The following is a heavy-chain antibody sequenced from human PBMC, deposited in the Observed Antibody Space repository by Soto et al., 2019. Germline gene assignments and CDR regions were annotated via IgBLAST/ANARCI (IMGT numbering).Heavy chain of an antibody. Sequence: QVQLVESGGGVVQPGRSLRLSCAASGFTFSSYGMHWVRQAPGKGLEWVAVIWYDGSNKYYADSVKGRFTISRDNPKNTLYLQMNSLRAEDTAVYYCARDAVAGTTRDYYYYGMDVWGQGTTVTVSS. D-gene: IGHD6-19*01. J-gene: IGHJ6*02. CDR2: IWYDGSNK. CDR3: ARDAVAGTTRDYYYYGMDV. V-gene: IGHV3-33*01. CDR1: GFTFSSYG.